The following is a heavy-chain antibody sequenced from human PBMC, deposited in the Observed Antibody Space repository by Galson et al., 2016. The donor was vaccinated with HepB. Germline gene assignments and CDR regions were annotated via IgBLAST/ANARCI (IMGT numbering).Heavy chain of an antibody. V-gene: IGHV1-2*06. CDR2: INPKSGAA. CDR1: GYPFTYYY. D-gene: IGHD2-2*01. J-gene: IGHJ5*02. Sequence: SVKVSCKASGYPFTYYYIHWVRQAPGQGLQWMGRINPKSGAANYAQRFQGRVTMTRDASISAVYMELNIDDTAIYYCARDGEGYCGTANCHGSWGQGTLVTVSS. CDR3: ARDGEGYCGTANCHGS.